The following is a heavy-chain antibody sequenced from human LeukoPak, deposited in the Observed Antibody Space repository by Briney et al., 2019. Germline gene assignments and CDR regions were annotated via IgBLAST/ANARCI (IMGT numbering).Heavy chain of an antibody. CDR2: ISYDGSNK. Sequence: GGSPRLSCAASGFTFSSYAMHWVRQAPGKGLEWVAVISYDGSNKYYADSVKGRFTISRDNSKNTLYLQMNSLRAEDTAVYYCAKEPGQSGQQLARGGFDYWGQGTLVTVSS. D-gene: IGHD6-13*01. V-gene: IGHV3-30*04. CDR1: GFTFSSYA. CDR3: AKEPGQSGQQLARGGFDY. J-gene: IGHJ4*02.